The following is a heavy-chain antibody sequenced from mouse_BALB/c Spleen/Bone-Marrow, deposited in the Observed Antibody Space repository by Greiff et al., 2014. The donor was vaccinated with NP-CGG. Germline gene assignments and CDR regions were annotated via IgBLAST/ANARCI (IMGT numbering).Heavy chain of an antibody. CDR2: ISGGGSYT. CDR1: GFTFSSYG. V-gene: IGHV5-9-2*01. J-gene: IGHJ1*01. D-gene: IGHD1-1*01. CDR3: ARSFGSSYWYFDV. Sequence: DVQLVESGGGLVRPGGSPKLSCAASGFTFSSYGMSWVRQTPEKRLEWVATISGGGSYTYFSDSVKGRFTISRDNAKNNLNLQMSRLRSEDTALYYCARSFGSSYWYFDVWGAGTTVTVSS.